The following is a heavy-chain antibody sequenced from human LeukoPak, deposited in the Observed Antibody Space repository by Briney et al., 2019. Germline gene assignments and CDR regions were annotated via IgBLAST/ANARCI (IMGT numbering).Heavy chain of an antibody. CDR3: AKDISRNFVVVPAADY. D-gene: IGHD2-2*01. CDR1: GFTFDDYA. J-gene: IGHJ4*02. CDR2: ISGDGGST. Sequence: GGSLRPSCAASGFTFDDYAMHWVRQPPGKSLEWVSLISGDGGSTYYADSVKGRFTVSRDNSKNSLYLQMDGLRTEDTALYYCAKDISRNFVVVPAADYWGQGTLVTVSS. V-gene: IGHV3-43*02.